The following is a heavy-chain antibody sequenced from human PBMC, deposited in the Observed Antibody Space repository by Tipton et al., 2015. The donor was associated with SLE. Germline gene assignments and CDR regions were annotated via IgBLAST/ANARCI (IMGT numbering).Heavy chain of an antibody. Sequence: LSLTCAVSGASISGSSWWSWVRQAPGKGLEWVSSIYKGGSRYYAGSVKGRFTITRDNSKNTLYLQMDGLSAEDSAVYFCAKGREWTEYGSNALDYWGQGTLVTVSS. J-gene: IGHJ4*02. CDR3: AKGREWTEYGSNALDY. CDR1: GASISGSSW. V-gene: IGHV3-53*05. D-gene: IGHD3/OR15-3a*01. CDR2: IYKGGSR.